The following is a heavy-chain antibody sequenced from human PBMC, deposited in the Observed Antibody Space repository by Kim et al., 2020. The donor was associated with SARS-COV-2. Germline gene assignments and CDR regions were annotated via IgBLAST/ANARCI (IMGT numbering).Heavy chain of an antibody. CDR3: ARAAAASGTGGYY. J-gene: IGHJ4*02. Sequence: YADSVKGRFTISRDNAKNTVYLQMSSLRAEDTAMYYCARAAAASGTGGYYWGQGALVTVSS. V-gene: IGHV3-74*01. D-gene: IGHD6-13*01.